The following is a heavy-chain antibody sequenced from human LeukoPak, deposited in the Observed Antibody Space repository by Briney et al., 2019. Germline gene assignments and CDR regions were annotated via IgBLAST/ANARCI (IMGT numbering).Heavy chain of an antibody. J-gene: IGHJ5*02. Sequence: ASVKVSCKASGYTFTGYYMHWVRQAPGQGLEWMGWINPNSGGTNYAQKFQGWVTMTRDTSISTAYMELSRLRSDDTAVYYCARDQASTRYFDWLGDNWFDPWGQGTLVTVSS. D-gene: IGHD3-9*01. V-gene: IGHV1-2*04. CDR2: INPNSGGT. CDR1: GYTFTGYY. CDR3: ARDQASTRYFDWLGDNWFDP.